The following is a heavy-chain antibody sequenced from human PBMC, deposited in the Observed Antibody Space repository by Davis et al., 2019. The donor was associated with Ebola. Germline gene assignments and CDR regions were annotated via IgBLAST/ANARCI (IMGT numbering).Heavy chain of an antibody. J-gene: IGHJ5*02. Sequence: GSLRLSYTVSGGSISSYYWSWIRQPPGKGLEWIGYIYYSGSTNYNPSLKSRVTISVDTSKNQFSLKLSSVTAADTAVYYCARRGAYYYDSSGYYYVLWFDPWGQGTLVTVSS. CDR3: ARRGAYYYDSSGYYYVLWFDP. CDR1: GGSISSYY. CDR2: IYYSGST. V-gene: IGHV4-59*08. D-gene: IGHD3-22*01.